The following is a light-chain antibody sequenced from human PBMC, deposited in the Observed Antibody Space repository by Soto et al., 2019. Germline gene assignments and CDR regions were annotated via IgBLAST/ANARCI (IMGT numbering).Light chain of an antibody. CDR2: WAS. V-gene: IGKV4-1*01. CDR1: QNVLYNPNNKNY. CDR3: QQYYNSYT. J-gene: IGKJ2*01. Sequence: DIVMTQSPDSLAVSLGERATINCKSSQNVLYNPNNKNYLAWYQHKPGQPPKLLVDWASTRASGVPDRFSGSGYGTDFTLTISSLQAEDVAVYYCQQYYNSYTFGQGTKVEIK.